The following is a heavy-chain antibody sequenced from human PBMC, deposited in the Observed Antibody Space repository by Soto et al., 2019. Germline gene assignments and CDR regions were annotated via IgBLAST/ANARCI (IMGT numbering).Heavy chain of an antibody. Sequence: QVQLVQSGAEVKKPGASVKVSCKASGYTFTSYDINWVRQATGQGLEWMGWMNPNSGNTGYAQKFQRRVTRTRNTSISTAYMELSSLISEDTAVYYCARVRSYSSGWSLGYWGQGTLVTVSS. CDR3: ARVRSYSSGWSLGY. CDR2: MNPNSGNT. CDR1: GYTFTSYD. J-gene: IGHJ4*02. D-gene: IGHD6-19*01. V-gene: IGHV1-8*01.